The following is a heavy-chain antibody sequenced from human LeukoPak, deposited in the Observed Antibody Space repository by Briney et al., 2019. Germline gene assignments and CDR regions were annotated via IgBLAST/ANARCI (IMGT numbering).Heavy chain of an antibody. D-gene: IGHD6-6*01. CDR3: AKIVQLVRVIDY. Sequence: HSGGSLRLSCAASGFAFSSYAMSWVRQAPGKGLEWVSAISGSGGSTYYADSVKAGFTISRDNSKNTLYLQMNSLRAEDTAVYYCAKIVQLVRVIDYWGQGTLVTVSS. V-gene: IGHV3-23*01. J-gene: IGHJ4*02. CDR2: ISGSGGST. CDR1: GFAFSSYA.